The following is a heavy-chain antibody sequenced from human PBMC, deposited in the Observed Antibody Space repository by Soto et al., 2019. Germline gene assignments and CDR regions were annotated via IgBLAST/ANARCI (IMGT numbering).Heavy chain of an antibody. CDR3: ARGYYDSNGQSNTFDI. Sequence: SETLSLTCTVSGASISSSYWSWIRQSPGKGLEWIGYVYYSGSTKYNPSLKSRVTISVDTSKNQFSLKVSSVTAADTAVYYCARGYYDSNGQSNTFDIWGQGTMVTV. J-gene: IGHJ3*02. CDR1: GASISSSY. V-gene: IGHV4-59*01. D-gene: IGHD3-22*01. CDR2: VYYSGST.